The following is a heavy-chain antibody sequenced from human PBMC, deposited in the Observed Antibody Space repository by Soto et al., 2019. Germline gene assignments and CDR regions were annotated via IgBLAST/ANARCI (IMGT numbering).Heavy chain of an antibody. D-gene: IGHD6-6*01. CDR3: AREGYSSSLYYYGMDV. CDR2: IIPIFGTA. V-gene: IGHV1-69*13. Sequence: GASVKVSCKASGGTFSSYAIGWVRQAPGQGLEWMGGIIPIFGTANYAQKFQGRVTITADESTSTAYMELSSLRSEDTAVYYCAREGYSSSLYYYGMDVWGQGTTVTVSS. CDR1: GGTFSSYA. J-gene: IGHJ6*02.